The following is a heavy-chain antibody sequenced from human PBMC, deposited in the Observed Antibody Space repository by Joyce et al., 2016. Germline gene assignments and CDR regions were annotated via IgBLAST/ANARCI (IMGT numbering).Heavy chain of an antibody. D-gene: IGHD4-23*01. CDR3: AREMEGDFYGGDFWFDP. J-gene: IGHJ5*02. Sequence: QVRLQESAPGLVKPSQTLSLTCTVSGGPISRGGYAWCWIRQPAGKGLEWIGHIYTIGTADYNASLRSRVSFSVDASKKTFSLMLTTVAAADTAVYYCAREMEGDFYGGDFWFDPWGQGLLVTVSS. CDR2: IYTIGTA. V-gene: IGHV4-61*02. CDR1: GGPISRGGYA.